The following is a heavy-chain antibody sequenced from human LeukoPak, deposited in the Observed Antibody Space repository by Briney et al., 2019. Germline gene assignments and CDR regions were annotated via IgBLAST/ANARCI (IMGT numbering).Heavy chain of an antibody. CDR3: ARGRRATKYYFDY. V-gene: IGHV1-69*05. J-gene: IGHJ4*02. Sequence: VASVKVSCKASGGTFSSYAISWVRQAPGQGLEWMGGIIPIFGTANYAQKFQGRVTITTDEPTSTAYMELSSLRSEDTAVYYCARGRRATKYYFDYWGQGTLVTVSS. CDR1: GGTFSSYA. CDR2: IIPIFGTA.